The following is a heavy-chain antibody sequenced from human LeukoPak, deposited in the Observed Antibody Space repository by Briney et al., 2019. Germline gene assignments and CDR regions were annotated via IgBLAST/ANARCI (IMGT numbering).Heavy chain of an antibody. D-gene: IGHD2-8*01. V-gene: IGHV4-59*01. CDR3: ARDSMFATNWYDP. CDR2: ISKSGST. CDR1: GTSISSSY. Sequence: SETLSLTCTVSGTSISSSYWNWIRQPPGKGLEWIGYISKSGSTLYNPSLKRRLSISIDMAKNLFSLKLSSVTAADTAVYCCARDSMFATNWYDPWGQGTLVTVSS. J-gene: IGHJ5*02.